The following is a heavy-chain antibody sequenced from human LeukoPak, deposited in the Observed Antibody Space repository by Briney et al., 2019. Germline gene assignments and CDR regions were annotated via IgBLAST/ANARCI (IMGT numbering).Heavy chain of an antibody. CDR1: GGSVSSGSYY. V-gene: IGHV4-61*01. J-gene: IGHJ4*02. CDR2: IYYSGST. CDR3: ARGPGVPAAIPVIQLWFQFDY. Sequence: SETLSLTCTVSGGSVSSGSYYWSWIRQPPGKGLEWIGYIYYSGSTNYNPSLKSRVTISVDTSKNQFSLKLSSVTAADTAVYYCARGPGVPAAIPVIQLWFQFDYWGQGTLVTVSS. D-gene: IGHD5-18*01.